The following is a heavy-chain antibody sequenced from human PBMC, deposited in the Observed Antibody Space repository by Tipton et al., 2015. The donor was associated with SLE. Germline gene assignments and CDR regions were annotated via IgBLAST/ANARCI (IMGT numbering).Heavy chain of an antibody. J-gene: IGHJ6*03. CDR3: ARARLYSSSTTWYYYMDV. Sequence: TLSLTCAVSGGSITTNGYYWTWIRQHPGKGLEWIGYIYHTGTTYYNPSLKSRVTISVDTSKNQFSLTLSSVTAADTAVYYCARARLYSSSTTWYYYMDVWGKGTTVTVSS. CDR2: IYHTGTT. D-gene: IGHD2/OR15-2a*01. CDR1: GGSITTNGYY. V-gene: IGHV4-31*11.